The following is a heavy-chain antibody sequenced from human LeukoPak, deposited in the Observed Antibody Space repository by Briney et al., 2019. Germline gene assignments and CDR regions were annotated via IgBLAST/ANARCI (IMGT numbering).Heavy chain of an antibody. CDR1: GFTFTNCA. J-gene: IGHJ3*02. V-gene: IGHV3-23*01. CDR3: ARHRDSSGYNIVRDAVDI. Sequence: GGSLRLSCAASGFTFTNCAISWVRQAPGKGLEWVSGISGSGDTTLYTDSVKGRFTISRDSSKNTLYLQMHSLRAEDTAVYYCARHRDSSGYNIVRDAVDIWGQGTKVTVSS. D-gene: IGHD3-22*01. CDR2: ISGSGDTT.